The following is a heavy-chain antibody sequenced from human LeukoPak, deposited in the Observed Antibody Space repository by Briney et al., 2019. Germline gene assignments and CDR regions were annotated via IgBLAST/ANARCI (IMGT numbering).Heavy chain of an antibody. D-gene: IGHD3-22*01. CDR1: GFIFNSYA. V-gene: IGHV3-30*04. CDR3: ASTDFYDSSGYYY. Sequence: GRSLRLSCAVSGFIFNSYAMHWVRQAPGKGLEWVAVISYDGSNKNYADSVKGRFTISRDNSKNTLYLQMNSLRAEDTAVYYCASTDFYDSSGYYYWGQGTLVTVSS. J-gene: IGHJ4*02. CDR2: ISYDGSNK.